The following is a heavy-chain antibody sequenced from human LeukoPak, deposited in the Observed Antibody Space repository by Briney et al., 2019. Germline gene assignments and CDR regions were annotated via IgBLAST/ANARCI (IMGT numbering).Heavy chain of an antibody. J-gene: IGHJ4*02. CDR3: ARGVEQQLILGYFDY. CDR2: IKQDGSEK. Sequence: PGGSLRLSCAASGFTFSGYWMSWVRQAPGKGLEWVANIKQDGSEKYYVDSVKGRFTISRDNAKNSLYLQMNSLRAEDTAVYYCARGVEQQLILGYFDYWGQGTLVTVSS. V-gene: IGHV3-7*01. D-gene: IGHD6-13*01. CDR1: GFTFSGYW.